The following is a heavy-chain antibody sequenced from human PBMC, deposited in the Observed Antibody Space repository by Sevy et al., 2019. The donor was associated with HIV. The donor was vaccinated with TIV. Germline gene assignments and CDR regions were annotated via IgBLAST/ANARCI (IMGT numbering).Heavy chain of an antibody. CDR2: IKQDEGQK. V-gene: IGHV3-7*01. CDR1: GFTFSKYW. J-gene: IGHJ4*02. Sequence: GESLKISCAASGFTFSKYWMGWVRQAPGKGLEWVANIKQDEGQKYYVDSVKGRFTISRDNAKNSLYLQMNSLRAEDTAVYFCARDDGNYYFHYWGLGTLVTVSS. CDR3: ARDDGNYYFHY. D-gene: IGHD1-7*01.